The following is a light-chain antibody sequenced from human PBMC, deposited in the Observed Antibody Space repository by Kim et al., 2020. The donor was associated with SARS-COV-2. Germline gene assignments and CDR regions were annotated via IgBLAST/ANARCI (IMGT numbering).Light chain of an antibody. V-gene: IGLV3-1*01. CDR1: KLGDKY. Sequence: VSPGQTASITCAGDKLGDKYARWSQQKPGQSPVLVIYQDSKRPSGIPERFSGSNSGNTATLTISGTQAMDEADYYCQAWDSSTAVFGGGTQLTVL. CDR2: QDS. J-gene: IGLJ3*02. CDR3: QAWDSSTAV.